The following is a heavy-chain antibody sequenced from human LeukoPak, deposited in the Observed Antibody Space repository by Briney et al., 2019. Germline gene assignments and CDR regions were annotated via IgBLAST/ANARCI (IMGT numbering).Heavy chain of an antibody. J-gene: IGHJ6*02. CDR3: ARLQFYYGMDV. V-gene: IGHV3-7*03. Sequence: PGGSLRLSCAASGFTVSSNYMSWVRQAPGKGLEWVANIKQDGSEKYYVDFVKGRFTISRDNAKNSLYLQMNSLRAEDTAVYYCARLQFYYGMDVWGQGTTVTVSS. D-gene: IGHD4-11*01. CDR2: IKQDGSEK. CDR1: GFTVSSNY.